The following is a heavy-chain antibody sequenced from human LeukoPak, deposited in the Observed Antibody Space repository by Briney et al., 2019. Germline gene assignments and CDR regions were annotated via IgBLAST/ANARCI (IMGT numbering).Heavy chain of an antibody. V-gene: IGHV4-61*02. CDR1: GGSISSGSYY. Sequence: SQTLSLTCTVSGGSISSGSYYWSWIRQPAGKGLEWIGRIYTSGSTNYNPSLKSRVTISVDTSKNQFSLKLSSVTAADTAVYYCARSIRESEDYWGQGTLVTVSS. CDR2: IYTSGST. J-gene: IGHJ4*02. CDR3: ARSIRESEDY. D-gene: IGHD1-14*01.